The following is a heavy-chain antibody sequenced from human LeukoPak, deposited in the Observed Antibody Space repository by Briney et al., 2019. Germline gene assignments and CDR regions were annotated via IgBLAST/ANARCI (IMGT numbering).Heavy chain of an antibody. CDR2: IYRSGNT. CDR1: AFTVSTKY. J-gene: IGHJ5*01. CDR3: YYWFDP. D-gene: IGHD5/OR15-5a*01. V-gene: IGHV3-66*01. Sequence: PGGSLRLSCAASAFTVSTKYITWVRQAPGKGLEWVLIIYRSGNTYCADPVKGRFPSSRDNSKNTLYLQVNSLRAVSRFIVFRYYWFDPWGQGTLVTVSS.